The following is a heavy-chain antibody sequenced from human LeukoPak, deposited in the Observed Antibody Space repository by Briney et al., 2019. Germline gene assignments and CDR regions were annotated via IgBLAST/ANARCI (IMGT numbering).Heavy chain of an antibody. CDR2: ITGGGSYM. CDR3: AKGLFHYYGSGSYYQGGPFDY. D-gene: IGHD3-10*01. J-gene: IGHJ4*02. Sequence: GGSLRLSCAASGFTFSSYRMNWVRQSPGKGLEWISSITGGGSYMYYAESVKGGFTISRDNAQNSLYLQMTSLRAEDTAVYYCAKGLFHYYGSGSYYQGGPFDYWGQGTLVTVSS. CDR1: GFTFSSYR. V-gene: IGHV3-21*06.